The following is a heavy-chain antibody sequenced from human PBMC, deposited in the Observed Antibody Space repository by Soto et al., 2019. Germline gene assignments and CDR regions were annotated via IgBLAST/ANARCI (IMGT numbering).Heavy chain of an antibody. V-gene: IGHV3-74*01. Sequence: EVQLVESGGAIVQPGGSLRLSCATSGFTFSSYPIHWVRQAPGTGPVWVSRITEDGSGTTYADSVKGRFTVPRDNAKNTMYLQMSGLGAEDTAVYHCVRGTNGWRGMDYWGQGTLVTVSS. D-gene: IGHD2-8*01. J-gene: IGHJ4*02. CDR1: GFTFSSYP. CDR3: VRGTNGWRGMDY. CDR2: ITEDGSGT.